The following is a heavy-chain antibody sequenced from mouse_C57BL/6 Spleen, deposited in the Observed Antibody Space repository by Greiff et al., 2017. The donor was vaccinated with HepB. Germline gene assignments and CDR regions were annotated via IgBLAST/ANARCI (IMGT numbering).Heavy chain of an antibody. CDR3: GRRPPSTKAMDY. D-gene: IGHD1-1*01. J-gene: IGHJ4*01. V-gene: IGHV1-55*01. CDR2: IYPGSGST. CDR1: GYTFTSYW. Sequence: QVQLQQPGAELVKPGASVKMSCKASGYTFTSYWITWVKQRPGQGLEWIGDIYPGSGSTNYNEKFKSKATLTVDTSSSTAYMPLRSLTSEDSAVYYCGRRPPSTKAMDYWGQGTSVTVSS.